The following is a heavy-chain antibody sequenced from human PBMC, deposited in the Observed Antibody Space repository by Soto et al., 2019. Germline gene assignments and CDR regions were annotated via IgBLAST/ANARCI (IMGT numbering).Heavy chain of an antibody. V-gene: IGHV3-21*01. CDR3: ARDSNNPQDGMDV. J-gene: IGHJ6*02. Sequence: GGSLRLSCAASGFTFSRYAINWVRQAPGKGLEWVASISIIGDYVYYADSVKGRFTISRDNAKNSVFLQMDSLTVEDTAVYFCARDSNNPQDGMDVGGQ. D-gene: IGHD1-1*01. CDR1: GFTFSRYA. CDR2: ISIIGDYV.